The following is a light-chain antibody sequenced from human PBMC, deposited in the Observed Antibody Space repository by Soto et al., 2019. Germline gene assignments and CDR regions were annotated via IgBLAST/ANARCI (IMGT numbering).Light chain of an antibody. CDR2: AAS. Sequence: IQLTQSPSSLSASEGDRVTITCRASQSISSYLNWYQQKPGKAPKLLIFAASTLVRGVPSRFSGRGSGTEFTLTISSLQADDYATFYCQQYHTDWTFGQGTKVDIK. CDR1: QSISSY. V-gene: IGKV1-39*01. J-gene: IGKJ1*01. CDR3: QQYHTDWT.